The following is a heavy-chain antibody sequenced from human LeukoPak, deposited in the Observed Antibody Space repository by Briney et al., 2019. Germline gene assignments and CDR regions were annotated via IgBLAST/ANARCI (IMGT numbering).Heavy chain of an antibody. CDR2: INWNGGST. J-gene: IGHJ6*03. D-gene: IGHD6-13*01. CDR3: ARGGADSSSWYYYMDV. V-gene: IGHV3-20*04. Sequence: PGGSLRLSCAASGFTFDDYGMSWVRQAPGKGLEWVSGINWNGGSTGYADSVKGRFTISRDNAKNSLCLQMNSLRAEDTALYYCARGGADSSSWYYYMDVWGKGTTVTVSS. CDR1: GFTFDDYG.